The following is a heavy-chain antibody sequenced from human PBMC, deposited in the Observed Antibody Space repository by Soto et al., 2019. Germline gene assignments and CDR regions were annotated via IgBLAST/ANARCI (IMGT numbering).Heavy chain of an antibody. CDR2: IHYNGNT. Sequence: SETLSLTCTVSGDSIRSHSWSWIRQPPGKGLEWIGNIHYNGNTKYSPSLKSRVTMSVDTSKNHFSLKLISVTTADTAVYFFAREGNLGRWIQPLDSWGQGTLVTVSS. J-gene: IGHJ4*02. V-gene: IGHV4-59*11. D-gene: IGHD2-2*03. CDR1: GDSIRSHS. CDR3: AREGNLGRWIQPLDS.